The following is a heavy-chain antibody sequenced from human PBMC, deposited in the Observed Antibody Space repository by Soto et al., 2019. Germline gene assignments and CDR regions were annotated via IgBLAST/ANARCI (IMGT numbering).Heavy chain of an antibody. CDR1: GYSFITNA. CDR3: ARRVGRTYSYIYGMEV. J-gene: IGHJ6*02. D-gene: IGHD2-21*01. Sequence: QGQLVQSGAELKKPGASVKVSCRTSGYSFITNAMHWVRQAPGQRLEWLGWIKPGTGTTKYSQKFQGRVNITRDTSASTTYLELSTLRSEDTAVYFCARRVGRTYSYIYGMEVWGQGTTVIVSS. V-gene: IGHV1-3*01. CDR2: IKPGTGTT.